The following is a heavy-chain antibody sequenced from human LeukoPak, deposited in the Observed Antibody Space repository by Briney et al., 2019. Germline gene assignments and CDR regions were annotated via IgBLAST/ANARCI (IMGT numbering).Heavy chain of an antibody. Sequence: PGGSLRLSCAASGFTFSSYAMSWVRQAPGKGLEWVSAISGSGGSTYYADSVKGRFTISRDNSKNTLYLQMNGLRAADTAVYYCARAQGGYGRYYFDYWGQGTLVTVSS. D-gene: IGHD5-18*01. J-gene: IGHJ4*02. CDR1: GFTFSSYA. CDR2: ISGSGGST. V-gene: IGHV3-23*01. CDR3: ARAQGGYGRYYFDY.